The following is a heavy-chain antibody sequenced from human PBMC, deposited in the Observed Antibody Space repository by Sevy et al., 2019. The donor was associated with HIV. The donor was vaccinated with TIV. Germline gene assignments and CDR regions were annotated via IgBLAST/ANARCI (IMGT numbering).Heavy chain of an antibody. D-gene: IGHD2-2*02. J-gene: IGHJ5*02. Sequence: GGSLRLSCAASGFTFSTYTMTWVRQAPGKGLVWVSRINSDGSSTSYADSVKGRFTISRDNAKNTLYLQMNSLRAEDTAVYYCARGTPAAIEMDWFDPWGQGTLVTVSS. CDR1: GFTFSTYT. CDR3: ARGTPAAIEMDWFDP. CDR2: INSDGSST. V-gene: IGHV3-74*01.